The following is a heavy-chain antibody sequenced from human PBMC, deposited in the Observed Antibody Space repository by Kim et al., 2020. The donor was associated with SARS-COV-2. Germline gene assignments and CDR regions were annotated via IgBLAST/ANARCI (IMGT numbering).Heavy chain of an antibody. CDR1: GFTFSSYA. V-gene: IGHV3-23*01. J-gene: IGHJ4*02. Sequence: GGSLRLSCAASGFTFSSYAMSWVRQAPGKGLEWVSAISGSGGSTYYADSVKGRFTISRDNSKNTLYLQMNSLRAEDTAVYYCAKDPEYYDFWSGYPQPFDYWGQGTLVTVSS. D-gene: IGHD3-3*01. CDR2: ISGSGGST. CDR3: AKDPEYYDFWSGYPQPFDY.